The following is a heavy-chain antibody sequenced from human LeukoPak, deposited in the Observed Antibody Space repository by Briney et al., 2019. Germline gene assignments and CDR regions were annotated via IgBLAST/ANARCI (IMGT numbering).Heavy chain of an antibody. V-gene: IGHV3-23*01. Sequence: GGSLRLSCAASGFTFDDYTMHWVRQAPGKGLEWVSGISGSGGTTYYADSVKGRFTISRDNSKNTLYLQMNSLRAEDTAVYYCANNKGVVGGAFDIWGQGTMVTVSS. CDR3: ANNKGVVGGAFDI. D-gene: IGHD2-2*01. CDR2: ISGSGGTT. CDR1: GFTFDDYT. J-gene: IGHJ3*02.